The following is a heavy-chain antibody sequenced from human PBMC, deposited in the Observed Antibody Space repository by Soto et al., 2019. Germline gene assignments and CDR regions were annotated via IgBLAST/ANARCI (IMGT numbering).Heavy chain of an antibody. V-gene: IGHV4-30-4*01. D-gene: IGHD2-2*01. CDR3: ARQGIVVVPAAHQYYDY. CDR2: IYYSGST. J-gene: IGHJ4*02. CDR1: GGSISSGDYY. Sequence: SETLSLTCTVSGGSISSGDYYWSWIRQPPGKGLEWIGYIYYSGSTYYNPSLKSRVTISVDTSKNQSSLKLSSVTAADTAVYYCARQGIVVVPAAHQYYDYWGQGTLVTVSS.